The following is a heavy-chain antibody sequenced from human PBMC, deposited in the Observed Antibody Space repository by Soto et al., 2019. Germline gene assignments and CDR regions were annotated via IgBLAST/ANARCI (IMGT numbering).Heavy chain of an antibody. CDR1: GYTLTELS. V-gene: IGHV1-24*01. Sequence: ASVKVSCKVSGYTLTELSMHWVRQAPGKGIEWMGGFDPEDGETIYAQKFQGRVTMTEDTSTDTAYMELSSLRFEDTAVYYCATDYYGSGSYYQPYYYYGMVVWG. CDR2: FDPEDGET. CDR3: ATDYYGSGSYYQPYYYYGMVV. J-gene: IGHJ6*02. D-gene: IGHD3-10*01.